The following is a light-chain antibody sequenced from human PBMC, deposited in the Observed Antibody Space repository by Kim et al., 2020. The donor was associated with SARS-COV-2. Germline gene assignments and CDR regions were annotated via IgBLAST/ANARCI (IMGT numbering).Light chain of an antibody. CDR2: SNN. CDR1: SSTSESNT. Sequence: GQRVTISCSGSSSTSESNTVNWDQQLPGTAPKLLIYSNNQRPSGVPDRFSGSKSGTSASLAISGLQSEGEADYYCAAWDDSLNGYVFGTGTKVTVL. CDR3: AAWDDSLNGYV. J-gene: IGLJ1*01. V-gene: IGLV1-44*01.